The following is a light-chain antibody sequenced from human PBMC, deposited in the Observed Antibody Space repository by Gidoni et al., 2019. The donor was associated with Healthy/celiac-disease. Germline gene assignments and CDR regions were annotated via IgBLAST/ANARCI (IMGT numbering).Light chain of an antibody. CDR3: QQRSNWPPYT. Sequence: DIVLTQSPATLSLSPGERATLSCRASQSVSSYVAWYQQKPGQAPRLLIYDASNRATGIPAMFSGSGSGTDFTLTISSLEPEYFAVYYCQQRSNWPPYTFGQGTKLEIK. J-gene: IGKJ2*01. CDR2: DAS. V-gene: IGKV3-11*01. CDR1: QSVSSY.